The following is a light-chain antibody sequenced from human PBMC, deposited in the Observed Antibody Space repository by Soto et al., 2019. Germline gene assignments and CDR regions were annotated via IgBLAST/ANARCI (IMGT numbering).Light chain of an antibody. CDR1: QDISSH. CDR3: QQVKTYPLT. V-gene: IGKV1-9*01. Sequence: DIQMTQSPSFLSASVGDRVTITCRASQDISSHLAWYQQKPGKAPKLLIYAASTLQSGVPSGFGGSGSGTEFTLTITSLQPEDFATYYCQQVKTYPLTFGGGTKVEIK. CDR2: AAS. J-gene: IGKJ4*01.